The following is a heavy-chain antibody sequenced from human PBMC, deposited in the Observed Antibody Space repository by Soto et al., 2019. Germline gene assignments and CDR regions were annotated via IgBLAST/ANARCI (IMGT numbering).Heavy chain of an antibody. Sequence: GGSLRLSCAASGFTFSSYAMSWVRQAPGKGLEWVSAISGSGGSTYYADSVKGRFTISRDNSKNTLYLQMNSLRAEDTAVYYCAKDTEDPNWNYVLGAFDIWGQGTMVTVSS. J-gene: IGHJ3*02. CDR1: GFTFSSYA. CDR3: AKDTEDPNWNYVLGAFDI. V-gene: IGHV3-23*01. D-gene: IGHD1-7*01. CDR2: ISGSGGST.